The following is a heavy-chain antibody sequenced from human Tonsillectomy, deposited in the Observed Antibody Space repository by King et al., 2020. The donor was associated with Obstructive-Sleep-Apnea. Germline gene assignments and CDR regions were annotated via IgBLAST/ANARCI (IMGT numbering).Heavy chain of an antibody. CDR1: GYTFTSYY. Sequence: QLVQSGAEVKKPGASVKVSCKASGYTFTSYYMHWVRQAPGQGLEWMGIIHPSGGSTSYSQKFQGRVNMTRDTYTSTVYMELSSLRFEDTAVYYCARDKQGGGDFDYWGQGTLVTVSS. V-gene: IGHV1-46*01. CDR3: ARDKQGGGDFDY. D-gene: IGHD1-26*01. J-gene: IGHJ4*02. CDR2: IHPSGGST.